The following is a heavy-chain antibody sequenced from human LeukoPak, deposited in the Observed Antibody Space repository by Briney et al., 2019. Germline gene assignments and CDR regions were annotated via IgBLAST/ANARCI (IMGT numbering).Heavy chain of an antibody. CDR2: IYYSGST. J-gene: IGHJ6*03. V-gene: IGHV4-59*01. D-gene: IGHD3-3*01. CDR3: ARVIITIFGVVNYYCYMDV. CDR1: GGSISSYY. Sequence: PSETLSLTCTVSGGSISSYYWSWIRQPPGKGLEWIGYIYYSGSTNYNPSLKSRVTISVDTSKNQFSLKLSSVTAADTAVYYRARVIITIFGVVNYYCYMDVWGKGTTVTVSS.